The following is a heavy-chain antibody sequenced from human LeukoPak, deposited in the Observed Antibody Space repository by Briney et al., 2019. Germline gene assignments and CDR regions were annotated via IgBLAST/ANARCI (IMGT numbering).Heavy chain of an antibody. CDR2: ISSSGSTI. CDR3: ARVTGELWILGIDY. CDR1: GFTFSSYE. Sequence: GGSLRLSCAASGFTFSSYEMNWVRQAPGKGLEWVSYISSSGSTIYYADPVKGRFTISRDNAKNSLYLQMNSLRAEDTAVYYCARVTGELWILGIDYWGQGTLVTVSS. V-gene: IGHV3-48*03. J-gene: IGHJ4*02. D-gene: IGHD3-16*01.